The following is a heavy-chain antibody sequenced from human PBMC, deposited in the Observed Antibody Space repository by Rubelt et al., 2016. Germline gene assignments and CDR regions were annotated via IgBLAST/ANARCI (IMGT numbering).Heavy chain of an antibody. CDR3: ASRSSGANSAFDR. J-gene: IGHJ5*02. Sequence: EVRLVESGGGLVKPGGSLRLSCAASGFIFSRYWMAWVRQAPGKGLEWVANIKQDGGEKYYADSVKGRFTISRDNAKSSMYLQMNSLRVEDTAVYHCASRSSGANSAFDRWGQGTQVTVSS. D-gene: IGHD6-19*01. V-gene: IGHV3-7*01. CDR2: IKQDGGEK. CDR1: GFIFSRYW.